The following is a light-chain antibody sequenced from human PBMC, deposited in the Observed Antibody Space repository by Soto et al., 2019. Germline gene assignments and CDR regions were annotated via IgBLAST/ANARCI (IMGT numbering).Light chain of an antibody. Sequence: QSVLTQPRSVAGSPGQSVTIACTCSSSDVGNYNYVSWYQQHPGKAPKLMIYDVIKRPSGVPDRFSGSKSGITASLTISGLQAEDEADYYCCSYAGSYTYVFGTGTKVTVL. V-gene: IGLV2-11*01. CDR3: CSYAGSYTYV. J-gene: IGLJ1*01. CDR2: DVI. CDR1: SSDVGNYNY.